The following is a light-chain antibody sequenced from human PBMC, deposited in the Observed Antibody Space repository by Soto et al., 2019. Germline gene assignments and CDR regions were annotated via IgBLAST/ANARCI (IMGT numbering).Light chain of an antibody. Sequence: QSALTQPASVSGSPGQSITVCCTGTSSDVGSYNLVSWYQQHPGKAPKLMIYEDNKRPSGISNRFSGSKSGNTASLTISGVQAEDEADYYCCSYAGSGTFGAVFGAGTKLTVL. J-gene: IGLJ2*01. V-gene: IGLV2-23*02. CDR2: EDN. CDR1: SSDVGSYNL. CDR3: CSYAGSGTFGAV.